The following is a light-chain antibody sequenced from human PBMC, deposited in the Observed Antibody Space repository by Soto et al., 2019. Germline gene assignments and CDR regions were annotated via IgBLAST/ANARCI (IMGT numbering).Light chain of an antibody. J-gene: IGLJ2*01. CDR1: SSNIGSNN. Sequence: QSVLTQPPSASGTPGQRVTISCSGSSSNIGSNNVNWYQQPPGTAPKLLIHRNDQRSSGVPDRFSGSKSGTSASLAISGLQSEDEANYYCAAWDDSLNGVIFGGGTKVTVL. V-gene: IGLV1-44*01. CDR2: RND. CDR3: AAWDDSLNGVI.